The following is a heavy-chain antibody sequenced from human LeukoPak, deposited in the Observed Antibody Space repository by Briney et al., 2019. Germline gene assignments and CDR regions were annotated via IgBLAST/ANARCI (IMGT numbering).Heavy chain of an antibody. V-gene: IGHV3-21*01. CDR2: ITSSSSYI. D-gene: IGHD1-26*01. CDR1: GFTLSTYN. Sequence: GGSLRLSCAASGFTLSTYNMNWVRQAPGKGLEWVSSITSSSSYIYYADSVKGRFTISRDNAKNSLYLQMNSLRAEDTAIYYCARDRATYGMDVWGQGTTVTVSS. J-gene: IGHJ6*02. CDR3: ARDRATYGMDV.